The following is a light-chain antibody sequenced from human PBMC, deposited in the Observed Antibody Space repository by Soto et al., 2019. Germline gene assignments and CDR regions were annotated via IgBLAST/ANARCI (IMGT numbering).Light chain of an antibody. Sequence: DIQMRQSPSTLSASVGEKVAMTCRASQGISSYLAWYQQKPGKAPKLLIYAASTLQSGVPSRFSGSGSGTEFTLTISSLQPEDFATYYCQQLNSYPPTFGQGTRLEIK. CDR2: AAS. J-gene: IGKJ5*01. CDR1: QGISSY. V-gene: IGKV1-9*01. CDR3: QQLNSYPPT.